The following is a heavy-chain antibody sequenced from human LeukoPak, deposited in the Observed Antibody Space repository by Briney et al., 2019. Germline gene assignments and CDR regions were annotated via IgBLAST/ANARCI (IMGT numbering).Heavy chain of an antibody. CDR3: ARDPYSRSWSYGMDV. CDR2: IKEDGSEE. Sequence: TGGSLSLSCTASGFTFSTYWMSWVRQTPEKGLEWVANIKEDGSEEVYVDSVKGRFTISRDNAKSSLYLQMNSLRTEDTAVYYCARDPYSRSWSYGMDVWGQGTTVTVSS. CDR1: GFTFSTYW. V-gene: IGHV3-7*04. J-gene: IGHJ6*02. D-gene: IGHD6-13*01.